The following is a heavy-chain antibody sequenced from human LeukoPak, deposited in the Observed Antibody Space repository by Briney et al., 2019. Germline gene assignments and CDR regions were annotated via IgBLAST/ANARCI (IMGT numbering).Heavy chain of an antibody. D-gene: IGHD3-10*01. CDR2: FDPEDGET. V-gene: IGHV1-24*01. CDR1: GYTLTELS. J-gene: IGHJ4*02. CDR3: AREFGKRGPFDY. Sequence: ASVKVSCKVSGYTLTELSMHWVRQAPGKGLEWMGGFDPEDGETIYAQKFQGRVTMTEDTSTDTAYMELSSLRDEDTAVYYCAREFGKRGPFDYWGQGTLVTVSS.